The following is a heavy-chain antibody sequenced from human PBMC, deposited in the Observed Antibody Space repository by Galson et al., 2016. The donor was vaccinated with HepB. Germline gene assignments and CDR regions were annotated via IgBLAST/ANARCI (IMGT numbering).Heavy chain of an antibody. CDR2: IYPHDSET. Sequence: SGAEVKKPGESLRISCQAFGYSITAYWIGWVRLKAGKGLEWMAIIYPHDSETRYSPSFQGHVTISADKSISTVYLQWNRLKTSDTAMYYCASLSGAGGSDFYYWGQGTLVTVSS. CDR3: ASLSGAGGSDFYY. J-gene: IGHJ4*02. V-gene: IGHV5-51*03. D-gene: IGHD2-15*01. CDR1: GYSITAYW.